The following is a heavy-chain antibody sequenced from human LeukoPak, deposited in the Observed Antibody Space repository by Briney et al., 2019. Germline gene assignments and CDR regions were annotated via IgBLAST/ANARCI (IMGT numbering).Heavy chain of an antibody. V-gene: IGHV1-2*02. CDR3: ARDRDCSGGSCKVAAPYFDY. Sequence: GASVKVSCKASGYTFTGYYMHWVRQAPGQGLEWMGWINPNSGGTNYAQKFQGRVTMTRDTSISTAYMELSRLRSDDTAVYYCARDRDCSGGSCKVAAPYFDYWGQGTLVTVSS. CDR1: GYTFTGYY. J-gene: IGHJ4*02. CDR2: INPNSGGT. D-gene: IGHD2-15*01.